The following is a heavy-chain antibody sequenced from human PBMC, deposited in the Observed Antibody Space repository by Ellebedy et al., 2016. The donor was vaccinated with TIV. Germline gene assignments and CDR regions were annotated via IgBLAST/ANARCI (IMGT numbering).Heavy chain of an antibody. CDR1: GFTFSSYA. D-gene: IGHD2-2*02. J-gene: IGHJ5*02. V-gene: IGHV3-23*01. Sequence: GGSLRLSXAASGFTFSSYAMSWVRQAPGKGLEWVSAISGSGGSTYYADSVKGRFTISRDNSKNTLYLQMNSLRAEDTAVYYCAKDQKIRYCSSTSCYTWFDPWGQGTLVTVSS. CDR3: AKDQKIRYCSSTSCYTWFDP. CDR2: ISGSGGST.